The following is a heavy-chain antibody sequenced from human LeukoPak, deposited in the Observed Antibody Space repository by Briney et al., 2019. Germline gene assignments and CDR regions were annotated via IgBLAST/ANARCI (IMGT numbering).Heavy chain of an antibody. V-gene: IGHV3-48*01. CDR2: ISSSSSTI. Sequence: GGSLRLSCAASGFTFSSYSMNWVRQAPGKGLEWVSYISSSSSTIYYADSVKGRFTISRDNAKNSLYLQMNSLRAEDTAVYYCARDPFYCSSTSCYQGNWFDPWGQGTLVTVSS. CDR1: GFTFSSYS. CDR3: ARDPFYCSSTSCYQGNWFDP. J-gene: IGHJ5*02. D-gene: IGHD2-2*01.